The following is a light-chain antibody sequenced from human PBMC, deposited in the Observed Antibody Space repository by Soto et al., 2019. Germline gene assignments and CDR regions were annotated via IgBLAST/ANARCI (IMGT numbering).Light chain of an antibody. J-gene: IGLJ1*01. Sequence: QSVLVQPPSVSGSPGQSVTISCTGTSSDVGSYDYVSWYQQHPGTVPKPMIYNVNTQPSGVPDRFSGSKSGNTASMTTSGLQAEDEADYYCSSYADNNIFVFGTGTKVTVL. CDR2: NVN. CDR3: SSYADNNIFV. CDR1: SSDVGSYDY. V-gene: IGLV2-11*01.